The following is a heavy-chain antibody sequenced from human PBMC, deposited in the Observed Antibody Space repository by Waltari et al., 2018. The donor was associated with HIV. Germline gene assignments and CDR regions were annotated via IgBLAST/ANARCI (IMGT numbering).Heavy chain of an antibody. CDR3: ASLYNYVWGSPPPFDY. V-gene: IGHV3-74*01. D-gene: IGHD3-16*01. CDR1: GFTFSSYW. CDR2: INREGSRT. Sequence: EVQLVESGGGLVQPGGSLRLSCAASGFTFSSYWMHWVRQAPGKGLVWVSRINREGSRTNYADSVKGRFTISRDNAKNTVYLQMNSLRSEDTALYYCASLYNYVWGSPPPFDYWGQGTLVTVSS. J-gene: IGHJ4*02.